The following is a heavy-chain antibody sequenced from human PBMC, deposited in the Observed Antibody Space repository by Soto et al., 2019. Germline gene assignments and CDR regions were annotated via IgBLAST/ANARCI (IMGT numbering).Heavy chain of an antibody. CDR2: ISAYNGNT. CDR1: GYTFTSYG. CDR3: ARGLTGGSYYGIAY. D-gene: IGHD1-26*01. J-gene: IGHJ4*02. Sequence: ASVKVSCKASGYTFTSYGISWVRQAPGQGLEWTGWISAYNGNTNYAQKLQGRVTMTTDTSTSTAYMELRSLRSDDTAVYYCARGLTGGSYYGIAYWGQGTLVTVSS. V-gene: IGHV1-18*04.